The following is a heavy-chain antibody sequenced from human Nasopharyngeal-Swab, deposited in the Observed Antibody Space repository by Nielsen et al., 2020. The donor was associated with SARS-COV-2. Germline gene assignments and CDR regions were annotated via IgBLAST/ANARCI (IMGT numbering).Heavy chain of an antibody. CDR1: GFTFSSYS. CDR2: ISSSSSYI. CDR3: ARSFGDFADGEGYYGMDV. D-gene: IGHD3-16*01. Sequence: GESLKISCAASGFTFSSYSMNWVRQAPGKGLEWVSSISSSSSYIYYADSVKGRFTISRDNAKNSLYLQMNSLRAEDTAVYYCARSFGDFADGEGYYGMDVWGQGTTVTVSS. V-gene: IGHV3-21*01. J-gene: IGHJ6*02.